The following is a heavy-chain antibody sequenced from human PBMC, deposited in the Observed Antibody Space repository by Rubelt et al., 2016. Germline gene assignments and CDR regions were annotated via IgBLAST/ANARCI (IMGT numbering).Heavy chain of an antibody. V-gene: IGHV1-2*02. CDR3: ARSNIVGAANQH. D-gene: IGHD1-26*01. CDR2: INPNSGGT. CDR1: GYTFTGYY. J-gene: IGHJ1*01. Sequence: QVQLVQSGAEVKKPGASVKVSCKASGYTFTGYYMHWVRQAPGQGLEWMGWINPNSGGTNYAQKFQGRVSMTEDTAISTAYMELRSLRSDDTDVYYGARSNIVGAANQHWGQGTLVTVSS.